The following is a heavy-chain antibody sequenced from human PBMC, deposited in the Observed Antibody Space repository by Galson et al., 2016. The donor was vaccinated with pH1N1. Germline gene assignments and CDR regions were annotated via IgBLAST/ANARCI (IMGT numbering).Heavy chain of an antibody. CDR1: GGTFSSYA. J-gene: IGHJ3*02. V-gene: IGHV1-69*13. CDR2: VIPVFGTT. CDR3: ARGEGCCSGNNWYCAFEI. D-gene: IGHD2-15*01. Sequence: SVKVSCKAFGGTFSSYAITWVRQAPGQGLEWMGGVIPVFGTTNYAPKFQGRVTITAGESMSTAYMELSSLKSEDTAVYYCARGEGCCSGNNWYCAFEIWGQGTMVTVPS.